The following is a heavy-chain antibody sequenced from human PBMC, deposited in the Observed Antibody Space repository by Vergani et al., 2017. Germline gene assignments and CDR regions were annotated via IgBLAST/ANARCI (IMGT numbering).Heavy chain of an antibody. D-gene: IGHD4-11*01. J-gene: IGHJ6*03. CDR3: ARALYSNYYYYYCMDV. Sequence: QLQLQESGPGLVKPSETLSLTCTVSGGPISSSSYYWGWIRQPPGKGLEWIGSIYYSGSTYYNPSLKSRVTISVDTSKNQFSLKLSSVTAADTAVYYCARALYSNYYYYYCMDVWGKGTTVTVSS. V-gene: IGHV4-39*07. CDR1: GGPISSSSYY. CDR2: IYYSGST.